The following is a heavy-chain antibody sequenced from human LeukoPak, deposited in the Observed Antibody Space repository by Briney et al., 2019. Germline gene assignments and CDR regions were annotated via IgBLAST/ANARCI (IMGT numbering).Heavy chain of an antibody. Sequence: GGSLRHSCIASGFSLSGYAMSWVRQAPGKGLEWVSTISGGGDAAYYADSVKGRFTISRDNSKNTLYLQMNSLRAEDTAVYYCPRKYDSSGYFDYWGRGTLVTVSS. CDR2: ISGGGDAA. D-gene: IGHD3-22*01. CDR3: PRKYDSSGYFDY. J-gene: IGHJ4*02. CDR1: GFSLSGYA. V-gene: IGHV3-23*01.